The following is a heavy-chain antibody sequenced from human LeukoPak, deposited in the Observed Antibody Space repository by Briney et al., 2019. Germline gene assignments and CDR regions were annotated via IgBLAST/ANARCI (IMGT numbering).Heavy chain of an antibody. CDR1: GGSISSSSYY. Sequence: KPSETLSLTCTVSGGSISSSSYYWGWIRQPPGKGLEWIGSIYYSGSTYYNPSLKSRVTISVDTSKNPFSLTLSSMPAADTVVYYCAGAYYYDSSGSEDYFDYWGQGTLVTVSS. D-gene: IGHD3-22*01. CDR2: IYYSGST. J-gene: IGHJ4*02. V-gene: IGHV4-39*01. CDR3: AGAYYYDSSGSEDYFDY.